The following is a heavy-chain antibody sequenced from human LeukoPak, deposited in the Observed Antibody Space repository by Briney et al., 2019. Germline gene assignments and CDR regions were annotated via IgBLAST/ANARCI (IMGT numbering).Heavy chain of an antibody. CDR1: GFTFSSYS. J-gene: IGHJ4*02. CDR2: ISSSSSYI. V-gene: IGHV3-21*01. CDR3: AREVHPEGYNYDLVLDY. D-gene: IGHD3-16*01. Sequence: PGGSLRLSCAASGFTFSSYSMNWVRQAPGKGLEWVSSISSSSSYIYYADSVKGRFTISRDNAKNSLYLQMNSLRAEDTAVYYCAREVHPEGYNYDLVLDYWGQGTLVTVSS.